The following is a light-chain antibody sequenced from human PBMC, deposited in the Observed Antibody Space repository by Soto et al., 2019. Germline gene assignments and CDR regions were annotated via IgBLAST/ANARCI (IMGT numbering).Light chain of an antibody. Sequence: DILMTQSPSTLSASVGDRVTITCRASQSIDRWLAWYQQKPGKAPKLLIYAASSLQSGVPSRFSGSGSGTDFTLTISSLQPEDFATYYCQQSYSTPITFGQGTRLEIK. CDR3: QQSYSTPIT. CDR2: AAS. CDR1: QSIDRW. V-gene: IGKV1-39*01. J-gene: IGKJ5*01.